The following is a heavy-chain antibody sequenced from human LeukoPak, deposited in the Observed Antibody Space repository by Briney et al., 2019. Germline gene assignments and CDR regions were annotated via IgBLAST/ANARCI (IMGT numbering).Heavy chain of an antibody. D-gene: IGHD4-17*01. Sequence: SVKVSCKASGGTFSSYAISWARQAPGQGLEWMGGIIPIFGTANYAQKFQGRVTITADKSTSTAYMELSSLRSEDTAVYYCARISIGVYGDYYYGMDVWGKGTTVTVSS. V-gene: IGHV1-69*06. J-gene: IGHJ6*04. CDR3: ARISIGVYGDYYYGMDV. CDR1: GGTFSSYA. CDR2: IIPIFGTA.